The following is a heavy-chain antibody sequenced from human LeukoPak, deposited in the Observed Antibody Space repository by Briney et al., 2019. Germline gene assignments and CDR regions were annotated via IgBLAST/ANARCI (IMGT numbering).Heavy chain of an antibody. CDR1: GFTLGRHD. J-gene: IGHJ4*02. Sequence: GGSLRLSCAASGFTLGRHDMHWVRQTPGEGLEWVAALASGSQTFYAGSVKGRFTVSREGAKNSLYLQMNSLRAGDTAVYYCVREARGYHYTYFDYWGQGTLVTVSS. V-gene: IGHV3-13*01. CDR2: LASGSQT. CDR3: VREARGYHYTYFDY. D-gene: IGHD5-18*01.